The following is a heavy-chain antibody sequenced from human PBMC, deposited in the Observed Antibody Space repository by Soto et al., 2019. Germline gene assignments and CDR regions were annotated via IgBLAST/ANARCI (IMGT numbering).Heavy chain of an antibody. Sequence: ASVKVSCKASGYTFTTYYIHWVRQAPGQGLEWMGIINPSGGSTSYAQKFQGRVTMTRDASTTTVYMDLSSLRSDDTAVYYCARDHYYDSSGYYYVRSQGRGAMDVWGQGTMVTVSS. D-gene: IGHD3-22*01. CDR1: GYTFTTYY. V-gene: IGHV1-46*03. CDR2: INPSGGST. CDR3: ARDHYYDSSGYYYVRSQGRGAMDV. J-gene: IGHJ6*02.